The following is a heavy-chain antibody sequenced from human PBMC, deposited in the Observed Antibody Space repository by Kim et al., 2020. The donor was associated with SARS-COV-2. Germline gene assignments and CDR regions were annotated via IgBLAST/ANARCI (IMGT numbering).Heavy chain of an antibody. CDR3: ARDSSTSGSP. V-gene: IGHV3-48*03. CDR2: ISSSGSTI. Sequence: GGSLRLSCAASGFTFSSYEMNWVRQAPGKGLEWVSYISSSGSTIYYADSVKGRFTISRDNAKNSLYLQMNSLRAEDTAVYYCARDSSTSGSPWGQGTLVTVSS. D-gene: IGHD2-2*01. CDR1: GFTFSSYE. J-gene: IGHJ5*02.